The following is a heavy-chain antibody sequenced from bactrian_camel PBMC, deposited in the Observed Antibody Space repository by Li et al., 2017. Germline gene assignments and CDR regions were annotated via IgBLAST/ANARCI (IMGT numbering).Heavy chain of an antibody. D-gene: IGHD2*01. CDR3: AARGPYCYTKLSVRDFTY. Sequence: HVQLVESGGGSVQAGGSLRLSCEARGYSRRSGTMAWFRQAPGKEREGVARIATGSGNTYYADSVKGRFTISQDNAKNTVYLQMNSLKPEDTAMYYCAARGPYCYTKLSVRDFTYWGQGTQVTVS. V-gene: IGHV3S1*01. CDR1: GYSRRSGT. J-gene: IGHJ6*01. CDR2: IATGSGNT.